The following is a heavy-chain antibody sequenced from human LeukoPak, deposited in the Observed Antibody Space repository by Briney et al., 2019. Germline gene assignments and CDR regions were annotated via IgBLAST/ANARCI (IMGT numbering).Heavy chain of an antibody. D-gene: IGHD5-24*01. V-gene: IGHV3-53*01. CDR1: GFTVSSNY. CDR2: IYSGGST. Sequence: GGSLRLSCAASGFTVSSNYMSWVRQAPGKGLEWVSVIYSGGSTYYADSVKGRFTISRDNSKNTLYLQMNSLRAEDTAVYYCAKEGPWLQFGRYLDYWGQGTLVTVSS. CDR3: AKEGPWLQFGRYLDY. J-gene: IGHJ4*02.